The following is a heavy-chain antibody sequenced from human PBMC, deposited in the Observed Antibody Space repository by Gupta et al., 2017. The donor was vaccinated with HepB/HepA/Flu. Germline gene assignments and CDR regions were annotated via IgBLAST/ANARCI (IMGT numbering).Heavy chain of an antibody. Sequence: QVQLVESGGGVVQPGRSLRLSCSASGFTFRTYAMHWVRPAPGKGLEWVAVISYDGSNKYYADSVKGRFTISRDNSKNTLYLQMNSLRAEDTAVYYCARDLGGDYAHNWFDPWGQGTLVTVSS. J-gene: IGHJ5*02. CDR3: ARDLGGDYAHNWFDP. D-gene: IGHD4-17*01. CDR1: GFTFRTYA. CDR2: ISYDGSNK. V-gene: IGHV3-30-3*01.